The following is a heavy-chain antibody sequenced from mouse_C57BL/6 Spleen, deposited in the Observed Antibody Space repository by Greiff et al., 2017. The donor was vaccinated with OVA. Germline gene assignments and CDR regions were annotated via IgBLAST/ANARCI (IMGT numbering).Heavy chain of an antibody. Sequence: QVQLQQPGAELVMPGASVKLSCKASGYTFTSYWMHWVKQSPGQGLEWIGEIDPSDSYTNYYQKFKGKSTLTVDKSSSTAYMQLSSLTSEDSAVYYFARRVMITTWYFDVWGTGTTVTVSS. CDR2: IDPSDSYT. CDR3: ARRVMITTWYFDV. D-gene: IGHD2-4*01. V-gene: IGHV1-69*01. CDR1: GYTFTSYW. J-gene: IGHJ1*03.